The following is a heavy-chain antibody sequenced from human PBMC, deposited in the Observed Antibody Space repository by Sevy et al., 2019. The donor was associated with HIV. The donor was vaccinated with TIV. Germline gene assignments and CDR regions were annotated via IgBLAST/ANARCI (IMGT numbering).Heavy chain of an antibody. Sequence: GGSLRLSCAASGFTFSKYDMHWVRQAPGKGLDWVAVISHDERYKNYAESVKVRFTISRDNFMNTLFLQMDSLRPEDTAGYFCARLVSCGGDCYYLDSWGQGALVTVSS. CDR2: ISHDERYK. D-gene: IGHD2-21*02. J-gene: IGHJ4*02. V-gene: IGHV3-30*04. CDR3: ARLVSCGGDCYYLDS. CDR1: GFTFSKYD.